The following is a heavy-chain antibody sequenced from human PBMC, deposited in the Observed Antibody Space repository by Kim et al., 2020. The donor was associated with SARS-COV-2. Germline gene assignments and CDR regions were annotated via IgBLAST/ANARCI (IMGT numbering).Heavy chain of an antibody. CDR2: IYYSGST. V-gene: IGHV4-39*01. CDR3: ARQWIAVAGLDY. CDR1: GGSISSSSYY. J-gene: IGHJ4*02. Sequence: SETLSLTCTVSGGSISSSSYYWGWIRQPPGKGLEWIGSIYYSGSTYYNPSLKSRVTISVDTSKNQFSLKLSSVTAADTAVYYCARQWIAVAGLDYWGQGTLVTVSS. D-gene: IGHD6-19*01.